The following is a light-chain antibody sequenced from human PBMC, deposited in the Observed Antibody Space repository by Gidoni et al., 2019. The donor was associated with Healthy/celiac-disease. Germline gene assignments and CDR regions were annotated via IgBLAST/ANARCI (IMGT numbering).Light chain of an antibody. CDR3: QQYGSSPPAWT. CDR1: QSVSSSY. V-gene: IGKV3-20*01. J-gene: IGKJ1*01. Sequence: IVLTQSPGTLSLSPGERATLSGRASQSVSSSYLAWYQQKPGQAPRLLIYGASSRATGIPDRFSGSGSGTDFTLTISRLEPEDFAVYYCQQYGSSPPAWTFGQGTKVEIK. CDR2: GAS.